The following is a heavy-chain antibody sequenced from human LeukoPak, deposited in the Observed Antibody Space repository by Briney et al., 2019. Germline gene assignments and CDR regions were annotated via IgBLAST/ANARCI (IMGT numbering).Heavy chain of an antibody. CDR2: IKQDGSEK. Sequence: PGGSLRLSCAASGFTFSSYSMNWVRQAPGKGLEWVANIKQDGSEKYYVDSVKGRFTISRDNAKNSLYLQMNSLRAEDTAVYYCARGQQLNWGQGTLVTVSS. V-gene: IGHV3-7*01. CDR3: ARGQQLN. D-gene: IGHD6-13*01. CDR1: GFTFSSYS. J-gene: IGHJ4*02.